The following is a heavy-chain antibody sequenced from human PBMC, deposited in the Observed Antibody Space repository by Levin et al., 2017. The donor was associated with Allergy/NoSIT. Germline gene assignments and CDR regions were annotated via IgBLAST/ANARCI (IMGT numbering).Heavy chain of an antibody. CDR2: ISWNSGSI. J-gene: IGHJ6*02. V-gene: IGHV3-9*01. Sequence: GGSLRLSCAASGFTFDDYAMHWVRQAPGKGLEWVSGISWNSGSIGYADSVKGRFTISRDNAKNSLYLQMNSLRPEDTAFYYCAKIYGSGSPTGSYYGMDGWGQGTTVTVSS. CDR1: GFTFDDYA. CDR3: AKIYGSGSPTGSYYGMDG. D-gene: IGHD3-10*01.